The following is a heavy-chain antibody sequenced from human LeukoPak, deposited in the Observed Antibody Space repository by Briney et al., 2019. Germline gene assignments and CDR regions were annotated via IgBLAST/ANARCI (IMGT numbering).Heavy chain of an antibody. CDR3: ARERDVDIVATPGGSAFDI. J-gene: IGHJ3*02. D-gene: IGHD5-12*01. CDR2: INPNSGGT. V-gene: IGHV1-2*02. CDR1: GYTFTGYY. Sequence: ASVKASCKASGYTFTGYYMHWVRQAPGQGLEWMGWINPNSGGTNYAQKFQGRVTMTRDTSISTAYMELSRLRSDDTAVYYCARERDVDIVATPGGSAFDIWGQGTMVTVSS.